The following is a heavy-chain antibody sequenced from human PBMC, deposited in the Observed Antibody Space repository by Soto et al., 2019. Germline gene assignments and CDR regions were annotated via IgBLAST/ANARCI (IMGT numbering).Heavy chain of an antibody. CDR2: IIWNSEAI. J-gene: IGHJ4*02. V-gene: IGHV3-9*01. CDR3: TRDDQGIATSGTPILGS. Sequence: GGSLRLSCRASGFRFDDYAMHWVRQAPGKGLEWVAGIIWNSEAIDYAESVRGRFTISRDNAENSVFLQMDSLSPEDTALYYCTRDDQGIATSGTPILGSWGQGTPVTVSS. D-gene: IGHD6-13*01. CDR1: GFRFDDYA.